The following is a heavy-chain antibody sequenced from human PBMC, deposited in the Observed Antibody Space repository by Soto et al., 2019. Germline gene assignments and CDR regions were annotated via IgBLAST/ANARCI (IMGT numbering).Heavy chain of an antibody. V-gene: IGHV3-13*01. CDR3: ARGRSVRGVNDFDY. J-gene: IGHJ4*02. Sequence: PGGSLRLSCAASGFTFSSYDMHWVRQATGKGLEWVSAIGTAGDTYYPGSVKGRFTISRENAKNSLYLQMNSLRAGDTAVYYCARGRSVRGVNDFDYWGQGTLVTVSS. CDR1: GFTFSSYD. D-gene: IGHD3-10*01. CDR2: IGTAGDT.